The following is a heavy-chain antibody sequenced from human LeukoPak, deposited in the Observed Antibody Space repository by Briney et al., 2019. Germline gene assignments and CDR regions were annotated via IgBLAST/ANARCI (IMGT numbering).Heavy chain of an antibody. Sequence: SDTLSLTCTVSDYSISSGYYWGWIRQPPGKGLAWVGSVYHNRDTYYTPSLTSRSSLSLNTSKNQFSLRLSSVTVADAAVYYCGRSYHDGAWVAFDIWGQGTVVTISS. V-gene: IGHV4-38-2*02. CDR1: DYSISSGYY. J-gene: IGHJ3*02. D-gene: IGHD4/OR15-4a*01. CDR2: VYHNRDT. CDR3: GRSYHDGAWVAFDI.